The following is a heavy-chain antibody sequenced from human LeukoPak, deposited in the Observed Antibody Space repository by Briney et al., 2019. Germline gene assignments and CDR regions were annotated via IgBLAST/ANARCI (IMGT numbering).Heavy chain of an antibody. CDR3: ARDRDIAYCGGECYPDV. CDR1: GGSISSGSYY. Sequence: SQTLSLTCTVSGGSISSGSYYWSWIRQPAGKGLEWIGRIYTSGSTNYNPSLKSRVTISLDTSKNQFSLKLSSVTAADTAVYYCARDRDIAYCGGECYPDVWGKGTTVTVSS. V-gene: IGHV4-61*02. J-gene: IGHJ6*04. D-gene: IGHD2-21*01. CDR2: IYTSGST.